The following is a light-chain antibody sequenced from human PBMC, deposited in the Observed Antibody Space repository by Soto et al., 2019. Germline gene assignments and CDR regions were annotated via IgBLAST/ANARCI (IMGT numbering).Light chain of an antibody. Sequence: QSVLTQPPSASGTPGQRVTISCSGSSSNVGRNTVHWYQQVPGTAPKLVIYSDNQRPSGVADRFSGSKSDTSASLAISGLQSEDEAYYYCAAWDDSLIGLVFGGGTKLTVL. CDR3: AAWDDSLIGLV. CDR2: SDN. V-gene: IGLV1-44*01. J-gene: IGLJ2*01. CDR1: SSNVGRNT.